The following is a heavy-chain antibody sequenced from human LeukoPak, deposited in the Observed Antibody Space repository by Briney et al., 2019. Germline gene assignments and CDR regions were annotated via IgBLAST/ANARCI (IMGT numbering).Heavy chain of an antibody. CDR3: TRGPDLDTVLGRGLMFTVLFDF. CDR2: IRSKAFGGTT. Sequence: PGRSLRLSCTASGFTLGDYGLSWVRQAPGKGLEWVGFIRSKAFGGTTEYAASVKGRFTISRDESKSIAYLQMNSLKTEDTAVYYCTRGPDLDTVLGRGLMFTVLFDFWGQGTLVTVSS. D-gene: IGHD5-18*01. CDR1: GFTLGDYG. V-gene: IGHV3-49*04. J-gene: IGHJ4*02.